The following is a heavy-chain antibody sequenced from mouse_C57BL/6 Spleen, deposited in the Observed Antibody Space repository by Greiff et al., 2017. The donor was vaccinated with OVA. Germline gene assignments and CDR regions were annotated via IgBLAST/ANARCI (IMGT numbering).Heavy chain of an antibody. CDR3: ARAPLGEAMDY. V-gene: IGHV3-1*01. CDR1: GYSITSGYD. J-gene: IGHJ4*01. Sequence: EVKVIESGPGMVKPSQSLSLTCTVTGYSITSGYDWHWIRHFPGNKLEWMGYISYSGSTNYNPSLKSRISITHDTSKNHFFLKLNSVTTEDTATYYCARAPLGEAMDYWGQGTSVTVSS. D-gene: IGHD3-1*01. CDR2: ISYSGST.